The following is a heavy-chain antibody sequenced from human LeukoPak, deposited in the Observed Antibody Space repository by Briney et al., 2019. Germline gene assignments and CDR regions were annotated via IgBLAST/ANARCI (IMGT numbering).Heavy chain of an antibody. J-gene: IGHJ6*03. CDR3: ARNSYYYGSGSYLYPMDV. CDR2: IETGGAST. D-gene: IGHD3-10*01. Sequence: GGSLRLSCAASGFTFSSYGMSWVRQAPGKGLEWVSAIETGGASTYYADSVKGRFSISRDNSKNTLYLQMNSLRAEDTAVYYCARNSYYYGSGSYLYPMDVWGKGTTVTISS. CDR1: GFTFSSYG. V-gene: IGHV3-23*05.